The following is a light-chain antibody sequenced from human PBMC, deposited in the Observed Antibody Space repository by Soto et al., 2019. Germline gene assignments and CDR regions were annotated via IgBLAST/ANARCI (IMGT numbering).Light chain of an antibody. CDR2: AAS. CDR1: QSVTSNY. J-gene: IGKJ5*01. CDR3: QQYGSTPSIT. V-gene: IGKV3-20*01. Sequence: ESMLTQSPGTLSLSPGERATLSCRASQSVTSNYLAWYQLKPGQAPRLLIYAASNTATGIPDRFSGSGSGTDFTLSISRLEPEDFAVYYCQQYGSTPSITFGQGTRLEIK.